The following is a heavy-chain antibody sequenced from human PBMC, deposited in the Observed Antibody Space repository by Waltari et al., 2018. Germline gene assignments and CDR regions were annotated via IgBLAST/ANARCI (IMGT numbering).Heavy chain of an antibody. CDR2: IHHSGCT. CDR1: GYSISSGYY. D-gene: IGHD3-16*01. Sequence: QVQLQESGPGLVKPSETLSLTCAVSGYSISSGYYWGWIRQPPVNGRGWIGCIHHSGCTYYHQPLKSRSTIGVGTTNDQYSLWRSAVGAADTAVYDCAGGIKSPQGDSYWFDPWGQGNLVTVSS. V-gene: IGHV4-38-2*01. J-gene: IGHJ5*02. CDR3: AGGIKSPQGDSYWFDP.